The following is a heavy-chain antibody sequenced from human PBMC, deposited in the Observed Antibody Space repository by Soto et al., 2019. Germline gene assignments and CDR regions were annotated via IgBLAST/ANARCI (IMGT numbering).Heavy chain of an antibody. J-gene: IGHJ4*02. D-gene: IGHD6-6*01. Sequence: GGSLRLSCAASGFTFSSYGMHWVRQAPGKGLEWVAVIWYDGSNKYYADSVKGRFTISRDNSKNTLYLQMNSLRAEDTAVYYCARDNYSSSSADYWGQGTLVTVSS. CDR1: GFTFSSYG. CDR3: ARDNYSSSSADY. V-gene: IGHV3-33*01. CDR2: IWYDGSNK.